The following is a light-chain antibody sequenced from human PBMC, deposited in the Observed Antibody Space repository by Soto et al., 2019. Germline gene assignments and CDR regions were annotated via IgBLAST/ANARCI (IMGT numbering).Light chain of an antibody. Sequence: SYELTQPPSVSVSPGQTARITCSGDALPKQYAYWYQQKQGQAPELVIYKDSERPSGIPERFSGSSSGTTVTLTISGVQAEDEADYYCQSADSSGTYVFGTGTKLTVL. V-gene: IGLV3-25*02. CDR2: KDS. J-gene: IGLJ1*01. CDR3: QSADSSGTYV. CDR1: ALPKQY.